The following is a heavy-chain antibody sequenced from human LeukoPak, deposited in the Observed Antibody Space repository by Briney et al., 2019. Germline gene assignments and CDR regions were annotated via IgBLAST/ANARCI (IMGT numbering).Heavy chain of an antibody. CDR1: GLTFSSRW. CDR2: IDKDGSEE. V-gene: IGHV3-7*01. Sequence: GGSLRLSCSASGLTFSSRWVNWVRQAPGKGLEWVAIIDKDGSEENYVDSARGRCAISRDNAWNLVYLQIISLRVEDTAVYYCATSNSAPEYWGQGTLVTVSS. CDR3: ATSNSAPEY. J-gene: IGHJ4*02. D-gene: IGHD4-23*01.